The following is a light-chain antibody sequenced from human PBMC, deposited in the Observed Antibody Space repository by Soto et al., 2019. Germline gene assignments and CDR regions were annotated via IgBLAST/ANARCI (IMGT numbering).Light chain of an antibody. CDR1: QGVSSN. CDR2: DAS. Sequence: ETVMTQSPATLSLSPGERATLSCRASQGVSSNLAWYQQKPGQAPRLLIYDASTRATGIPARFSGSGSETEFTLTISSLQSEDFAVYYCQQYNNWPPVTFGQGTKVEIK. J-gene: IGKJ1*01. V-gene: IGKV3-15*01. CDR3: QQYNNWPPVT.